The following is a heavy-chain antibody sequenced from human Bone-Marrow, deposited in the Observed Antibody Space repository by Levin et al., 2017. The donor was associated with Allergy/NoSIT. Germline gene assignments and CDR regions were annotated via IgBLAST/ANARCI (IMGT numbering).Heavy chain of an antibody. V-gene: IGHV4-59*03. D-gene: IGHD3-9*01. Sequence: SETLSLTCNVSGASITSFYWTWIRQPPGKGLEWIGYIYHSGSTNYNPSLKSRVNISVDKSKNQLSLKLSSVTVADTAVYYCAQVTRAGYYSNWFDPWGKGTPVTVSS. CDR2: IYHSGST. CDR3: AQVTRAGYYSNWFDP. CDR1: GASITSFY. J-gene: IGHJ5*02.